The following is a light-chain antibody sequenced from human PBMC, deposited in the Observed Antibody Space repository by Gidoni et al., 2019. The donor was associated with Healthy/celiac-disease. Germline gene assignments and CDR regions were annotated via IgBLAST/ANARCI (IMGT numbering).Light chain of an antibody. Sequence: EIVMTQSPATLSVSPGERATLSCRASQSVSSNLAWYQQKPGQAPRLLIDGASPRATGIPASFSGSGSGTEFTLTISSLHSEDFAVYYCQQYNNWPLYTFGQGTKLEIK. CDR1: QSVSSN. J-gene: IGKJ2*01. CDR2: GAS. CDR3: QQYNNWPLYT. V-gene: IGKV3-15*01.